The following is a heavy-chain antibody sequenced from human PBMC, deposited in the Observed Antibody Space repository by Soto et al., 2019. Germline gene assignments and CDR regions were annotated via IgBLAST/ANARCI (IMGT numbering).Heavy chain of an antibody. CDR1: GFPLSTYG. J-gene: IGHJ6*02. CDR2: STGTGGDT. CDR3: ARIRGYWYGLDV. Sequence: EVQLLESGGGLVQPGGSLRLSCAASGFPLSTYGMSWVRQAPGKGLEWVSSSTGTGGDTYYADSVKGRFTSSRDNSNNMLYLQMNSLRVEDTAVYYFARIRGYWYGLDVWGQGTTITVSS. V-gene: IGHV3-23*01.